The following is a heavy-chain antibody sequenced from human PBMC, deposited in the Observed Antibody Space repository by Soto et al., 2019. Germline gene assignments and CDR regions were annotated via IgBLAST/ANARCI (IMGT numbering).Heavy chain of an antibody. CDR1: GGSISSYY. CDR3: ARRYGGGFDY. V-gene: IGHV4-59*08. J-gene: IGHJ4*02. D-gene: IGHD3-10*01. Sequence: QVQLLESGPGLVKPSETLSLTCTVSGGSISSYYWSWIRQPPGKGLEWLGYIYSSGSTNYNPSLKRRVAISADTSKTQCSLKLSSVTAADTAVYYCARRYGGGFDYWGQGTLVTVSS. CDR2: IYSSGST.